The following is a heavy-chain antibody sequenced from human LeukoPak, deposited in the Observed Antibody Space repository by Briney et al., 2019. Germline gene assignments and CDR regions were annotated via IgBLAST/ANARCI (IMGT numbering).Heavy chain of an antibody. V-gene: IGHV1-18*01. Sequence: GASVKVSCKASGYTFTSYGISWVRQAPGQGLEWMGWISAYNGNTNYAQKLQGRVTMTTDTSTSTAYMELRSLRSDDTAVYYCARDPRARRPRSIERSYYYYYMDVWGKGTTVTVSS. CDR2: ISAYNGNT. J-gene: IGHJ6*03. CDR3: ARDPRARRPRSIERSYYYYYMDV. CDR1: GYTFTSYG. D-gene: IGHD6-13*01.